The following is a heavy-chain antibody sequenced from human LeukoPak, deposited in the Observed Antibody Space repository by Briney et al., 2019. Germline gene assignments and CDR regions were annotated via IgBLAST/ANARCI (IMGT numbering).Heavy chain of an antibody. CDR2: INHSGST. V-gene: IGHV4-34*01. J-gene: IGHJ5*02. CDR1: GGSFSGYY. CDR3: ARDVPGIAAAGTFWFDP. Sequence: SETLSLTCAVYGGSFSGYYWSWIRQPPGKGLEWIGEINHSGSTNYNPSLKSRVTISVDTSKNQFSLKLSSVTAADTAVYYYARDVPGIAAAGTFWFDPWGQGTLVTVSS. D-gene: IGHD6-13*01.